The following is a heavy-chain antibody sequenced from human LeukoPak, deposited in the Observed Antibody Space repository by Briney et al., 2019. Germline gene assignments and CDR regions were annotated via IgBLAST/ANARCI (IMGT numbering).Heavy chain of an antibody. CDR3: ARHVLLDCSSTNCYGWFDP. Sequence: SETLSLTCTVSGGSISSGSYYWSWIRQPAGKGLEWIGRIYTSGSTNYNPSLKSRVTISVDTSKNQFSLKLSSVTAADTAVYYCARHVLLDCSSTNCYGWFDPWGQGTLVTVSS. V-gene: IGHV4-61*02. CDR2: IYTSGST. J-gene: IGHJ5*02. D-gene: IGHD2-2*01. CDR1: GGSISSGSYY.